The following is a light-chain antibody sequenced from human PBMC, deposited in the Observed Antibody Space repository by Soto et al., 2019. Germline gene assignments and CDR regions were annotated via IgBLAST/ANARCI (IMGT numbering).Light chain of an antibody. CDR3: KQCSRT. Sequence: EIVLTQSPATLSLSPGERATLSCRASQSVSRYLAWYQQKPGQAPRLLIYDASNRATGVPSRFSGSGSGTDFTRSIPTLEYGDYAGYYCKQCSRTFGGGTRVEIK. CDR2: DAS. J-gene: IGKJ4*01. CDR1: QSVSRY. V-gene: IGKV3-11*01.